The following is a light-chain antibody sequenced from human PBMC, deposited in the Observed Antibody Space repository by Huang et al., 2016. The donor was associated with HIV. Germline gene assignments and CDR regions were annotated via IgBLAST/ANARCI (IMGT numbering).Light chain of an antibody. CDR3: QQSVKTPRT. J-gene: IGKJ2*01. CDR2: GAS. CDR1: QNINKY. V-gene: IGKV1-39*01. Sequence: DIQITQSPSSLSASVGDRVTITCRASQNINKYLNWYQQQPGKAPKLLISGASTLQSGVPSSFSGSCSGTDFTLTISSLQPEDSAVYFCQQSVKTPRTFGQGTKLEI.